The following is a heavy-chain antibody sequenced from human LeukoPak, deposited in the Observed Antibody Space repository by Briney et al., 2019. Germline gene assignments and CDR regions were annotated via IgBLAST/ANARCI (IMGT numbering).Heavy chain of an antibody. CDR3: AIVGAYAAVNC. D-gene: IGHD3-16*01. CDR1: GFAFSTYE. CDR2: ISSSGSTI. Sequence: GGSLRLSCAASGFAFSTYEMNWVRQAPGKGLEWVSYISSSGSTIYYADSVKGRFTISRDNAKNSLYLQMNSLRAEDTAVYYCAIVGAYAAVNCWGQGTLVTVSS. J-gene: IGHJ4*02. V-gene: IGHV3-48*03.